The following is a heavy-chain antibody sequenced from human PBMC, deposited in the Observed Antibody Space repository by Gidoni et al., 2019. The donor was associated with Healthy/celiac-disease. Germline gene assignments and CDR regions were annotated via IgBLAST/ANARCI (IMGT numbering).Heavy chain of an antibody. CDR2: IRSSSSTI. D-gene: IGHD3-9*01. J-gene: IGHJ6*02. CDR3: ARDDAYYDILTGYSSPYYGMDV. Sequence: EVQLVESGGGLVQPGGSLRLSCAASGFTFSSYSMNWVRQAPGKGLEWVSYIRSSSSTIYYADSVKGRFTISRDNAKNSLYLQMNSLRAEDTAVYYCARDDAYYDILTGYSSPYYGMDVWGQGTTVTVSS. CDR1: GFTFSSYS. V-gene: IGHV3-48*01.